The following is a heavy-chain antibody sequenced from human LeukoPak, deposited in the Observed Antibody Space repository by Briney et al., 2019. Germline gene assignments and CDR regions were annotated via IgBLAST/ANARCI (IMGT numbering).Heavy chain of an antibody. V-gene: IGHV3-23*01. Sequence: GGSLRLSCAASGFTFSSYAMSWVRQAPGKGLEWVSAISGSGGSTYYANSVKGRFTISRDNSKNTLYLQMNSLRAEDTAVYYCAKEIGIAVAGTDYFDYWGQGTLVTVSS. J-gene: IGHJ4*02. CDR1: GFTFSSYA. D-gene: IGHD6-19*01. CDR3: AKEIGIAVAGTDYFDY. CDR2: ISGSGGST.